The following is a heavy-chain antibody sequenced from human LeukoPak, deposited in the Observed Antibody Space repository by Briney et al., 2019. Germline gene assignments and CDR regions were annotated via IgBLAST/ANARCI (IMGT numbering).Heavy chain of an antibody. J-gene: IGHJ3*02. CDR1: GFTFSRYS. V-gene: IGHV3-21*01. D-gene: IGHD3-16*02. CDR2: ISGSSSYI. CDR3: ARVSAGVIGMKDVFDI. Sequence: GGSLRLSCAASGFTFSRYSMNWVRQAPGKGLEWVSSISGSSSYIYYADSVKGRFTISRHTAKNSLYLQMNSLRAEGTAVYYCARVSAGVIGMKDVFDIWGQGTMVTVSS.